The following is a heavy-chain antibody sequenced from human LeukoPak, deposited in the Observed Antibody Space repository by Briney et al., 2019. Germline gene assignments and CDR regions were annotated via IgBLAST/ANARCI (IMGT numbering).Heavy chain of an antibody. CDR1: GVSFSGYY. CDR3: ARGPPLWFGFYGMDV. J-gene: IGHJ6*02. D-gene: IGHD3-10*01. Sequence: SESLSLACAVYGVSFSGYYRSWIRQPPGKGLEWIGEINHSGSTNYNPPLKSRVTISVDTSKNQYSLKLSSVTAADTAVYCCARGPPLWFGFYGMDVWGQGTTVTVSS. CDR2: INHSGST. V-gene: IGHV4-34*01.